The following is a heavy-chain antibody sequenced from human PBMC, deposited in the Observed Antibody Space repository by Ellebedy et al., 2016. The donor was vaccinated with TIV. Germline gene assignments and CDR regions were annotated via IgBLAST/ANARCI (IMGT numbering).Heavy chain of an antibody. CDR1: GGSISSYY. Sequence: SETLSLXXTVSGGSISSYYWSWIRQPAGKGLEWIGRIYTSGSTNYNPSLKSRVTMSVDTSKNQFSLRLSSVTAADTAVYYCAVIETAAFDIWGQGTMVTVAS. J-gene: IGHJ3*02. CDR3: AVIETAAFDI. CDR2: IYTSGST. V-gene: IGHV4-4*07.